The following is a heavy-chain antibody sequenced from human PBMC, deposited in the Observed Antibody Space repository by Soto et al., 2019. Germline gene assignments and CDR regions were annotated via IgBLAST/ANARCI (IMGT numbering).Heavy chain of an antibody. D-gene: IGHD2-2*01. CDR2: ISSSSSYT. J-gene: IGHJ3*02. CDR3: ARVTSFRQVAFDI. CDR1: GFTFSDFY. V-gene: IGHV3-11*06. Sequence: KPGGSLRLSCAASGFTFSDFYMSWIRQAPGKGLEWVSYISSSSSYTNYADSVKGRFTISRDNAKNSLYLQMNSLRAEDTAVYYCARVTSFRQVAFDIWGQGTMVTVSS.